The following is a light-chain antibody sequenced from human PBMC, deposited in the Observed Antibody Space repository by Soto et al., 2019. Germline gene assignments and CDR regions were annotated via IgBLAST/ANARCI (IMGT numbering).Light chain of an antibody. V-gene: IGLV1-44*01. Sequence: QSVLIQPPSASGTPGQRVTISCSASSSNIGTNTVNWYQHLPGTAPKLLIYSNNERPSGVPDRFSGSKSGTSASLAISGLQSEDEAEYYCAAWDDSLNGPVFGGGTKVTVL. CDR3: AAWDDSLNGPV. CDR1: SSNIGTNT. CDR2: SNN. J-gene: IGLJ3*02.